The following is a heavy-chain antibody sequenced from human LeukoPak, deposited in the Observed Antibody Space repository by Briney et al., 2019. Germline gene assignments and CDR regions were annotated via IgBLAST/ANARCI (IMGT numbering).Heavy chain of an antibody. J-gene: IGHJ4*02. CDR2: ISAYNGNT. V-gene: IGHV1-18*01. Sequence: ASVNVSCKASGYTFTSYGISWVRQAPGQGLEWMGWISAYNGNTNYAQKLQGRVTMTTDTSTSTAYMERRSLRSDDTAVYYCARETYGDYDFDFWGQGTLVTVSS. CDR1: GYTFTSYG. CDR3: ARETYGDYDFDF. D-gene: IGHD4-17*01.